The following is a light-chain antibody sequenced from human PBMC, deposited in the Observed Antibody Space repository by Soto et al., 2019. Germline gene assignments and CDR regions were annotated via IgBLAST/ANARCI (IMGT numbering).Light chain of an antibody. V-gene: IGKV1-9*01. CDR1: QGISSY. CDR2: GAS. Sequence: IQLTQSPSFLSASAGDRVTITCRASQGISSYLAWYQQKPGKAPKLLIYGASTLQSGVPSRFSGSGSGTNFTLTISSLQPGDFATYYCQQLYSYPLTFGGGTKVDIK. CDR3: QQLYSYPLT. J-gene: IGKJ4*01.